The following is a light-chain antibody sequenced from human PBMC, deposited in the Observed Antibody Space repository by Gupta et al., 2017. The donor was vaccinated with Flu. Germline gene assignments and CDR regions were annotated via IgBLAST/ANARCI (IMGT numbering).Light chain of an antibody. CDR1: SSDVGGYDY. V-gene: IGLV2-14*01. CDR3: SSFTSSTIGV. Sequence: SITLSCTGTSSDVGGYDYVSWYQHYPGKAPKLIIYEVNNRPAGVSNRFSGSKSGNAASLTISGLQPEDEADYYCSSFTSSTIGVFGGGTKLTVL. J-gene: IGLJ3*02. CDR2: EVN.